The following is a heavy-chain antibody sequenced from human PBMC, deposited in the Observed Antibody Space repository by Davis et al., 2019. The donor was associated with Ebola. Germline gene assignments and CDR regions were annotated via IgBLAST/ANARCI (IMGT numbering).Heavy chain of an antibody. CDR2: ISSSGSTI. CDR3: ARGMTTVTTSWFDP. V-gene: IGHV3-11*01. Sequence: GESLKLSCAASGFTFSYYYMSWIRQAPGKGLEWVSYISSSGSTIYYADSVKGRFTISSDNAKNSLYLQMNSLRAEDTAVYYCARGMTTVTTSWFDPWGQGTLVTVSS. D-gene: IGHD4-17*01. CDR1: GFTFSYYY. J-gene: IGHJ5*02.